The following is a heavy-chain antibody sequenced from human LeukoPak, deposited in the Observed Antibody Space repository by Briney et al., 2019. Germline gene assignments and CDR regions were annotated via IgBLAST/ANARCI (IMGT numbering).Heavy chain of an antibody. Sequence: GGTLRLSCAASGFTFSSYAMSWVRQAPGKGLEWVSAISGSGGSTYYADSVKGRFTISRDNSKNTLYLQMNSLRAEDTAVYCCAKDIRFLEWSPFDYWGQGTLVTVSS. CDR3: AKDIRFLEWSPFDY. V-gene: IGHV3-23*01. CDR2: ISGSGGST. CDR1: GFTFSSYA. J-gene: IGHJ4*02. D-gene: IGHD3-3*01.